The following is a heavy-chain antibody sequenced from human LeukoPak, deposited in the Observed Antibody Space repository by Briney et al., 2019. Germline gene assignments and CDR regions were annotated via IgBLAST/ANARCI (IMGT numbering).Heavy chain of an antibody. Sequence: GGSLRLSCAASGFTFSSYWMHWLRQAPGKGLVGVSRINSDGSSTSNADYVKGRFTISRDNAKNTLYLQMNSLRAEDTAVYYCARDMDDSSGYAFDYWGQGTLVTVSS. CDR3: ARDMDDSSGYAFDY. D-gene: IGHD3-22*01. J-gene: IGHJ4*02. CDR1: GFTFSSYW. CDR2: INSDGSST. V-gene: IGHV3-74*01.